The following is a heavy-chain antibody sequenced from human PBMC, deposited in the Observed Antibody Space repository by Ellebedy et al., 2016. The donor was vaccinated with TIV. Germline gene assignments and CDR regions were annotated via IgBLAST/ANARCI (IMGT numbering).Heavy chain of an antibody. J-gene: IGHJ4*02. CDR1: GGTFTIFA. CDR2: IIPIYGTT. D-gene: IGHD4-11*01. V-gene: IGHV1-69*13. CDR3: ARDQDPDDELQYGFFDF. Sequence: AASVKVSCKASGGTFTIFALTWVRQAPGQGLEWMGDIIPIYGTTNYAQKFQGRVTITADESTGTAYMELSSLRSEDTAVYYCARDQDPDDELQYGFFDFWGQGTLVTVSS.